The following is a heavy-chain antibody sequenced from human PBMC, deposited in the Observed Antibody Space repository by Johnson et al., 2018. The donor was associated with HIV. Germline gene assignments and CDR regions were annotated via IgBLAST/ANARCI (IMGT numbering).Heavy chain of an antibody. CDR2: IRYDGTNK. Sequence: QEQLVESGGGLIQPGGSLRLSCAASGFTFSTYGMHWVRQAPGKGLEWVSFIRYDGTNKYYADSVKGRFTISRDNSKNTVYLQMNTLRPEDTAVYYCARDRFGSGRPNAFDMWGQGTMVTVSS. D-gene: IGHD3-10*01. J-gene: IGHJ3*02. V-gene: IGHV3-30*02. CDR1: GFTFSTYG. CDR3: ARDRFGSGRPNAFDM.